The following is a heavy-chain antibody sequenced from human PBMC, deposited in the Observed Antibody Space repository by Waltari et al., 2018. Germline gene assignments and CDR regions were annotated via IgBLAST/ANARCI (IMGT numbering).Heavy chain of an antibody. CDR2: SNHSGST. CDR1: GGSFSGYY. J-gene: IGHJ6*02. V-gene: IGHV4-34*01. D-gene: IGHD3-3*01. Sequence: QVQLQQWGAGLLKPSETLSLPCAVYGGSFSGYYWSWIRQPPGKGLEWSGESNHSGSTNYNPSLKSRVTISVDTSKNQFSLKLSSVTAADTAVYYCARGRRITICGVVITNRGGYGMDVWGQGTTVTVSS. CDR3: ARGRRITICGVVITNRGGYGMDV.